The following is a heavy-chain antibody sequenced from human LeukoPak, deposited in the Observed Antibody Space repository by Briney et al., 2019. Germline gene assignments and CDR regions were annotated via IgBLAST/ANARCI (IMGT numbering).Heavy chain of an antibody. CDR3: ARRKSDYDFWSGYRSYYFDY. D-gene: IGHD3-3*01. V-gene: IGHV4-39*01. Sequence: SETLSLTXTVSGGSISSYYWGWIRQPPGKGLEWIGSIYYSGSTYYNPSLKSRVTISVDTSKNQFSLKLSSVTAADTAVYYCARRKSDYDFWSGYRSYYFDYWGQGTLVTVSS. J-gene: IGHJ4*02. CDR2: IYYSGST. CDR1: GGSISSYY.